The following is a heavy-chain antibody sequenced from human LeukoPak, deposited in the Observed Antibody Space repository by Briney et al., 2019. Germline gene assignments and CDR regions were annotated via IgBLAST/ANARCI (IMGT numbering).Heavy chain of an antibody. J-gene: IGHJ4*02. CDR1: GGSISSSGFY. CDR3: ARHRMPDALASAFDY. V-gene: IGHV4-39*01. CDR2: IFYSGNT. D-gene: IGHD2-15*01. Sequence: SETLSLTCTVSGGSISSSGFYWDWIRQPPGKRLEWIGAIFYSGNTHYNPSLKSRVTISVDTSKNQFSLKLSSVTAADTAVYYCARHRMPDALASAFDYWGQGTLVTVSS.